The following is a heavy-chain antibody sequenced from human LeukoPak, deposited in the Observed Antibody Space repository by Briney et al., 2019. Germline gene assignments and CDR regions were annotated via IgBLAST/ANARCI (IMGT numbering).Heavy chain of an antibody. V-gene: IGHV3-7*03. CDR3: AKVPGGIAAVEYYFDY. J-gene: IGHJ4*02. CDR1: GFMFSSNW. D-gene: IGHD6-13*01. CDR2: IKEDGTET. Sequence: GGSLRLSCAASGFMFSSNWMSWVRLAPGKGLEWVANIKEDGTETYYVDSVKGRFTISRDNSKNTLYLQMNGLRAEDTAIYYCAKVPGGIAAVEYYFDYWGQGTLVTVSS.